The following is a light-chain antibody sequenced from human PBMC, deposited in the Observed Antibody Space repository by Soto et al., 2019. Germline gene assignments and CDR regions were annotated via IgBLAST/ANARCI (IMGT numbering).Light chain of an antibody. CDR3: QQFYDVPWT. J-gene: IGKJ1*01. CDR1: QSVLYSADNRNY. CDR2: WTS. V-gene: IGKV4-1*01. Sequence: DIVMTQSPDSLSVSLGEGATINCKSSQSVLYSADNRNYLAWYQQKPGQPPKLLISWTSTRESGVPDRFSGSGSGTDFTLTISSLQAEDVAVYYCQQFYDVPWTFGQGTKVEIK.